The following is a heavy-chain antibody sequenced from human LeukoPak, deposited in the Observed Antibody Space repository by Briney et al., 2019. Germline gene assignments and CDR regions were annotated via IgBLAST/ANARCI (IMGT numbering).Heavy chain of an antibody. D-gene: IGHD3-22*01. J-gene: IGHJ4*02. CDR1: GGSFSGYY. V-gene: IGHV4-34*01. CDR3: ARNYDSSGYYYAFDY. CDR2: INHSGST. Sequence: SETLSLTCAVYGGSFSGYYWSWIRQPPGKGLEWIGEINHSGSTNYNPSLKSRVTISVDTSKNQFSLKLSSVTAADTAVYYCARNYDSSGYYYAFDYWGQGTLVTVSS.